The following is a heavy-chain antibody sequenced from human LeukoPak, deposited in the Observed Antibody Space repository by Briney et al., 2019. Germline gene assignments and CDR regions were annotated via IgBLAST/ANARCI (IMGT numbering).Heavy chain of an antibody. J-gene: IGHJ5*02. D-gene: IGHD3-10*01. CDR2: ISAYNGNT. CDR3: ARDPNYYGSGPNNWFDP. Sequence: ASVKVSCKASGYTFTSYGISWVRQAPGQGLEWMGWISAYNGNTNYAQKLQGRVTMTTDTSTSTAYMELRSLRSDDTAVYYCARDPNYYGSGPNNWFDPWGQGTLVTASS. V-gene: IGHV1-18*01. CDR1: GYTFTSYG.